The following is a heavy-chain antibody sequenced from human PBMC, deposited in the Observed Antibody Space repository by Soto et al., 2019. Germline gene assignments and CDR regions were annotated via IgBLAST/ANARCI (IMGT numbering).Heavy chain of an antibody. D-gene: IGHD3-22*01. J-gene: IGHJ4*02. V-gene: IGHV1-69*13. CDR3: ARQFDYESSGYYYPY. CDR1: GGTFSRYA. CDR2: IIPMFGTA. Sequence: GASVKVSCKASGGTFSRYAISWVRQAPGQGLEWMGGIIPMFGTANYAQKFQGRVTITAVESTSTAYMELSSLRSEDTAVYYRARQFDYESSGYYYPYWGQGTPVTVSS.